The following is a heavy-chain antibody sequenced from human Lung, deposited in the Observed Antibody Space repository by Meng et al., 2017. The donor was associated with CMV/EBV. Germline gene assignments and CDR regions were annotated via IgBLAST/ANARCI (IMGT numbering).Heavy chain of an antibody. J-gene: IGHJ3*02. D-gene: IGHD3-3*01. Sequence: GGSLRLXCAGSGFTFNSYAMGWVRQAPGKGLEWVTSISGSSDSTYYADSVKGRFTISRDSSKNTLYLQMNSLRAEDTALYYCARDQQSIFGRRGGFDIWGQGXMVTVSS. CDR3: ARDQQSIFGRRGGFDI. CDR1: GFTFNSYA. CDR2: ISGSSDST. V-gene: IGHV3-23*01.